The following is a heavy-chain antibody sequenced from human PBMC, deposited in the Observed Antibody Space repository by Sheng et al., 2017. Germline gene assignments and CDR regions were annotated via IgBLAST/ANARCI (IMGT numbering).Heavy chain of an antibody. CDR1: GFTFDDYA. J-gene: IGHJ6*02. CDR2: ISWNSDTI. D-gene: IGHD1-26*01. CDR3: AKDAGGWGHGMDV. V-gene: IGHV3-9*03. Sequence: EVQLVESGGGLVQPGRSLRLSCAASGFTFDDYAMHWVRQTPGKGLEWVSGISWNSDTIGYADSVKGRFTISRDNAKNSLYLQMNSLRAEDMALYFCAKDAGGWGHGMDVWGQGTTVTVSS.